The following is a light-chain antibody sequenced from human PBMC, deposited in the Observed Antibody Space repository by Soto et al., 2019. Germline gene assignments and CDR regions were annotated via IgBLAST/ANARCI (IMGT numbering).Light chain of an antibody. V-gene: IGKV2-28*01. Sequence: DIVMTQSPLSLPVTPGEPASISCRSSQSLLHRNGYNYLDWYLQKPGQSPQLLIYLGSNRASGVPDRFSGSGSGTDFTLKISRVEAEDVGVYYCMQALQTPLFGQGTKLEIK. J-gene: IGKJ2*01. CDR3: MQALQTPL. CDR2: LGS. CDR1: QSLLHRNGYNY.